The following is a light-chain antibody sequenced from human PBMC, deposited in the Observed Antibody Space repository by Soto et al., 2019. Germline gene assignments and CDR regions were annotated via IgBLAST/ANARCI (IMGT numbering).Light chain of an antibody. V-gene: IGKV3-20*01. J-gene: IGKJ4*01. CDR3: QQFSSYPLT. CDR2: DAS. CDR1: QTVRNNY. Sequence: VLRQSPGTLSLSPGERATLSCRASQTVRNNYLAWYQQKPGQAPRLLIYDASSRATGIPDRFSGGGSGTDFTLTISRLEPEDFAVYYCQQFSSYPLTFGGGAKVDIK.